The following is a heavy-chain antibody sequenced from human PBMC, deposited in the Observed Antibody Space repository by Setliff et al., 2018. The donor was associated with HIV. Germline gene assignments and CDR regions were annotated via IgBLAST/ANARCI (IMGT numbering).Heavy chain of an antibody. CDR1: GYTFTSYV. D-gene: IGHD3-10*01. J-gene: IGHJ6*03. V-gene: IGHV1-3*01. CDR3: AREGKFRYYYYMDV. Sequence: ASVKVSCKASGYTFTSYVMHWVRQAPGQRLEWMGWINAGNGNTKYSQRFQGRVTFTRDTSASTAYMELSSLRSEDTAVYYCAREGKFRYYYYMDVWGKGTTVTVSS. CDR2: INAGNGNT.